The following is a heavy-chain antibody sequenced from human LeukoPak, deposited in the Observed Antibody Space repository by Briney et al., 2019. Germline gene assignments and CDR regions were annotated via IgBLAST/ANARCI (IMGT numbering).Heavy chain of an antibody. Sequence: PGGSLRLSCAASGFTFSTYTMNWVRQAPGKGLEWVSSISSDSTYIYYADSVQGRFTISRGNAKNSLYLQMNSLRAEDTAVYYCAPTERVTVGLGYWGQGTLVTVSS. V-gene: IGHV3-21*01. CDR3: APTERVTVGLGY. CDR2: ISSDSTYI. J-gene: IGHJ4*02. D-gene: IGHD2-21*02. CDR1: GFTFSTYT.